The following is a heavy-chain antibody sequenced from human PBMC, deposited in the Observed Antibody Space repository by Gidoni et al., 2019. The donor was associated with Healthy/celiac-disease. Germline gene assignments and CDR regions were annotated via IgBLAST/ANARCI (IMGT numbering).Heavy chain of an antibody. CDR1: GFSLSTSGMC. CDR2: IDWDDDK. D-gene: IGHD6-19*01. V-gene: IGHV2-70*01. Sequence: QVTLRESGPALVKPTQTLTLTCPFSGFSLSTSGMCVSWIRQPPGTALECLALIDWDDDKYYSTSLKTRLTISKDTSKNQVVLTMTNMDPVDTATYYWARIFGSGWSIDYWGQGTLVTVSS. CDR3: ARIFGSGWSIDY. J-gene: IGHJ4*02.